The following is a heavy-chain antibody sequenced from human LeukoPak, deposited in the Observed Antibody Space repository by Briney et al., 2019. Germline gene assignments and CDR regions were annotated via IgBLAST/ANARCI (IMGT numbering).Heavy chain of an antibody. Sequence: SETLSLTCTVSGGSISSRSYYWGWIRQPPGKGLEWNGSLYYSGGTYYNPSLKSRVTISADTSKNLFSLNLSSVIAADTAVYYCAREEWLATGSGYYYGMDVWGQGTTVTVSS. CDR1: GGSISSRSYY. CDR2: LYYSGGT. V-gene: IGHV4-39*01. CDR3: AREEWLATGSGYYYGMDV. J-gene: IGHJ6*02. D-gene: IGHD6-19*01.